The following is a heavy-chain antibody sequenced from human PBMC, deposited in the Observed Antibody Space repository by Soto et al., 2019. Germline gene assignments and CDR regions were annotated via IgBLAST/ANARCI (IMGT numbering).Heavy chain of an antibody. D-gene: IGHD3-22*01. CDR3: TRGQDYYDRSGYDDY. V-gene: IGHV1-18*01. CDR2: IRGYNGDT. Sequence: ASVKVSCKTSGYSFKSYGISWVRQAPGQGLEWMGWIRGYNGDTDYVQKFQGRVTMTADTSTSTAYMELRSLRSDDTAVYYCTRGQDYYDRSGYDDYWGQGTLVTVSS. CDR1: GYSFKSYG. J-gene: IGHJ4*02.